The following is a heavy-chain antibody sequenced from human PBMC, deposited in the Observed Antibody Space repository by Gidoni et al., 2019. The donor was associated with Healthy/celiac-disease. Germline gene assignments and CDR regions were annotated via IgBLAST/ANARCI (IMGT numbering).Heavy chain of an antibody. CDR1: GGSISSSSYY. J-gene: IGHJ6*02. CDR2: IYYSGST. V-gene: IGHV4-39*07. CDR3: ARDTAGGYGDYYYYYGMDV. Sequence: QLQLQESGPGLVKPSETLSLTCTVSGGSISSSSYYWGWIRQPPGKGLEWIGSIYYSGSTYYNPSLKSRVTISVDTSKNQFSLKLSSVTAADTAVYYCARDTAGGYGDYYYYYGMDVWGQGTTVTVSS. D-gene: IGHD4-17*01.